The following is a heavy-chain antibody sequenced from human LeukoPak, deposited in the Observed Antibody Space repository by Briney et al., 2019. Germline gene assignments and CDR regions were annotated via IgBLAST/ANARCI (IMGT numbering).Heavy chain of an antibody. J-gene: IGHJ5*02. CDR2: ICSGGST. CDR3: GKDRESGSYGLGWFDP. D-gene: IGHD1-26*01. V-gene: IGHV3-53*01. CDR1: GFTVSTNY. Sequence: VGSLRLSCGASGFTVSTNYMSWVRQAPGKGLEWVSIICSGGSTYYADSVKGRFTISRDNSKNTLYLQMNSLRAEDTAVYYCGKDRESGSYGLGWFDPWGQGTLVTVSS.